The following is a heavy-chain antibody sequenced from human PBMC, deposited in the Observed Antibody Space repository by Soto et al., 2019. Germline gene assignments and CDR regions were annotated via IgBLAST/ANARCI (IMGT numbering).Heavy chain of an antibody. CDR1: GYRFTSYW. D-gene: IGHD3-22*01. J-gene: IGHJ5*02. Sequence: GESLKIPCRTSGYRFTSYWIAWVRQMPGKGLEWMGIIFPSDSDTRYSPSFQGQVNISADRSTSTVFLQWASLKASDTAVYLCARKDKSGYFNWFDPWGQGTLVTVSS. CDR2: IFPSDSDT. V-gene: IGHV5-51*01. CDR3: ARKDKSGYFNWFDP.